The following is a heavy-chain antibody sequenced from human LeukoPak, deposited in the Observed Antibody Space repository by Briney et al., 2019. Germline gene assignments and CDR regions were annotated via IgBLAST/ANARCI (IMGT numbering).Heavy chain of an antibody. CDR2: IIPIFGTA. J-gene: IGHJ4*02. CDR1: GGTFSSYA. CDR3: AREDNYYGSGSISNYFDY. Sequence: ASVKVSCKASGGTFSSYAISWVRQAPGQGLEWMGGIIPIFGTANYARKFQGRVTITADESTSTAYMELSSLRSEDTAVYYCAREDNYYGSGSISNYFDYWGQGTLVTVSS. D-gene: IGHD3-10*01. V-gene: IGHV1-69*13.